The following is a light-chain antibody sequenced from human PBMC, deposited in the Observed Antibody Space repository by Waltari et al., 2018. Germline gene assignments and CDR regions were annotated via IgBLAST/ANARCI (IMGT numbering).Light chain of an antibody. CDR2: GNS. CDR3: QSYDSSLGGSV. Sequence: QSVLTQSPSVSGAPGQRVTISCTGSSSNIGAGYDVHWYQQLPGTAPKLLIYGNSNRPSGVPDRFSGSKSGTAASLAITGLQAEDEADYCCQSYDSSLGGSVFGGGTKLTVL. CDR1: SSNIGAGYD. V-gene: IGLV1-40*01. J-gene: IGLJ3*02.